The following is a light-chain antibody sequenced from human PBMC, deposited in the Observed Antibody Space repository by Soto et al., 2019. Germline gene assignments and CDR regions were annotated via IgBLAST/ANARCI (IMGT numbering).Light chain of an antibody. CDR2: AAS. CDR3: QQYYDLPWT. J-gene: IGKJ5*01. Sequence: DIQLTQSPSFLSASVGDTVTITCRASQAISSYLDWYQQKPGKAPKLLIHAASTLQSGVPLRFSGSGSGTEFTLTIRSLQPEDIATYYCQQYYDLPWTFGQGTRLEIK. V-gene: IGKV1-9*01. CDR1: QAISSY.